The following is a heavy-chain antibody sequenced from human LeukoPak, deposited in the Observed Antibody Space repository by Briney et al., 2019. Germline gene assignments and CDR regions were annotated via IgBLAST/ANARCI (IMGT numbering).Heavy chain of an antibody. V-gene: IGHV4-39*07. CDR2: IYYSGST. Sequence: SETLSHTCTVSGGSISSSSYYWGWIRQPPGKGLEWIGSIYYSGSTYYNPSLKSRVTISVDTSKNQFSLKLSSVTAADTAVYYCARDPGGGSPHSAFDIWGQGTMVTVSS. CDR1: GGSISSSSYY. D-gene: IGHD1-26*01. CDR3: ARDPGGGSPHSAFDI. J-gene: IGHJ3*02.